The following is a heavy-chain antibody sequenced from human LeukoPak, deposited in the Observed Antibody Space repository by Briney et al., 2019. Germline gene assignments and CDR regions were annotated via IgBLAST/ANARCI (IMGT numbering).Heavy chain of an antibody. CDR3: ARCGDYSLDY. V-gene: IGHV4-4*02. J-gene: IGHJ4*02. D-gene: IGHD2-15*01. Sequence: SGTLSLTCDVSGGSISRGYWWSWVRQSPGKGLEWIGEIHHSGSTSYNPSLKSRVTISVDKSKEQFSLQLNSVTAADTAVYYCARCGDYSLDYWGQGTLVTVSS. CDR2: IHHSGST. CDR1: GGSISRGYW.